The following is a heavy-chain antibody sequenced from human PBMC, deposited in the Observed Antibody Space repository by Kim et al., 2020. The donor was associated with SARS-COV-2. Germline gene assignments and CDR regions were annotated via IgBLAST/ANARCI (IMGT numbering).Heavy chain of an antibody. CDR1: GYTFTSFY. CDR2: INPDDDTT. V-gene: IGHV1-46*01. Sequence: ASVKVSCKASGYTFTSFYIHWVGQAPGQGLEWMGKINPDDDTTTFAQEFRGRVTMTRDTSTTTVYMELNSLKSEDTAIFYCARQYFDILTGSYYFDYWGQGTLVTVSS. J-gene: IGHJ4*02. D-gene: IGHD3-9*01. CDR3: ARQYFDILTGSYYFDY.